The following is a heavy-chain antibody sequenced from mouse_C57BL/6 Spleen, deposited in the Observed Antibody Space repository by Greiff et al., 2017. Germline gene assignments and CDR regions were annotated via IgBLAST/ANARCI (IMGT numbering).Heavy chain of an antibody. CDR3: ARAQSSTVVADWYFDV. D-gene: IGHD1-1*01. J-gene: IGHJ1*03. CDR2: ILPGSGST. V-gene: IGHV1-9*01. CDR1: GYTFTGYW. Sequence: VQLQQSGAELMKPGASVKLSCKATGYTFTGYWIEWVKQRPGHGLEWIGEILPGSGSTNYNEKLKGKATFTADTSSNTAYMQLSRLTTEDSAIYYCARAQSSTVVADWYFDVWGTGTTVTVAS.